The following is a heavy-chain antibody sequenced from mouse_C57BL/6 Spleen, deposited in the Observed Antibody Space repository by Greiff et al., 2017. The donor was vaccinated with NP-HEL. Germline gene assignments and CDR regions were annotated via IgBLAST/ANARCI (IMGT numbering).Heavy chain of an antibody. V-gene: IGHV1-64*01. CDR1: GYTFTSYW. Sequence: QVQLQQPGAELVKPGASVKLSCKASGYTFTSYWMHWVKQRPGQGLEWIGMIHPNSGSTNYNEKFKSKATLTVDKSSSTAYMQLSSLTSEDSAVYYCARSLLYDGYFDYWGQGTTLTVSS. J-gene: IGHJ2*01. D-gene: IGHD2-3*01. CDR3: ARSLLYDGYFDY. CDR2: IHPNSGST.